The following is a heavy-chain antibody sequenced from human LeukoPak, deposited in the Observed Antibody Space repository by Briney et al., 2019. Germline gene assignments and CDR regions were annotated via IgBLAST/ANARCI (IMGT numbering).Heavy chain of an antibody. J-gene: IGHJ4*02. CDR1: GGSLSSAGYY. D-gene: IGHD3-10*01. CDR2: IYYSGST. V-gene: IGHV4-61*08. Sequence: SESLCLTCAVSGGSLSSAGYYWTWIRQPPGRGLEWIVYIYYSGSTNYNTSLKSRFTMSVDGSKNQFSLRLNSVTAADAAVHYCANYKRDSGTYCIDYWGQGTLVTVSS. CDR3: ANYKRDSGTYCIDY.